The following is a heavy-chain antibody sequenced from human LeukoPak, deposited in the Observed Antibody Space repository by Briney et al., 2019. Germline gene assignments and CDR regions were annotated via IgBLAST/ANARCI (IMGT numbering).Heavy chain of an antibody. CDR2: ISSSSSYI. V-gene: IGHV3-21*01. Sequence: GGSLRLSCAASGFTFSSYSMNWVRQAPGKGLEWVSSISSSSSYIYYADSVKGRFTISRDNAKNSLYLQMNSLRAEDTAVYYCARGSWQWLVLDYWGQGTLVTVSS. D-gene: IGHD6-19*01. CDR1: GFTFSSYS. J-gene: IGHJ4*02. CDR3: ARGSWQWLVLDY.